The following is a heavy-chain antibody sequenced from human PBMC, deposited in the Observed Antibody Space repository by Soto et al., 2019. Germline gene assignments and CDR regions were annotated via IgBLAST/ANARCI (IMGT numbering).Heavy chain of an antibody. J-gene: IGHJ4*02. D-gene: IGHD5-12*01. CDR3: ARNLPYSGYDVVDY. Sequence: GASVKVSCKASGYTFTSYGISWMRQAPGQGLEWMGWISGYNGSTNYAQKVQGRVTMTTDTSTTTAYMELRSLRSDDTAVYYCARNLPYSGYDVVDYWGQGTLVTVSS. V-gene: IGHV1-18*01. CDR2: ISGYNGST. CDR1: GYTFTSYG.